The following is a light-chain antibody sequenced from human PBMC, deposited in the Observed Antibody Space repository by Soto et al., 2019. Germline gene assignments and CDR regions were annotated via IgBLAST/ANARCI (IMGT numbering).Light chain of an antibody. CDR3: QQRSIWPPLT. CDR1: QSVSSY. CDR2: DAS. Sequence: EIVLTQSPATLSLSPGERATLSCRASQSVSSYLAWYQQKPGQAPRLLIYDASNRATGIPARFSGSGSGTDFTLTISNLEPEDSAVYYCQQRSIWPPLTFGGGTKVEI. V-gene: IGKV3-11*01. J-gene: IGKJ4*01.